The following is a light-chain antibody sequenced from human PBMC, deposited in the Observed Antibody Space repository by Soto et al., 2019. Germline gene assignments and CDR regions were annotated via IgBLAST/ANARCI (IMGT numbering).Light chain of an antibody. Sequence: QSMLTQPPSASVTPGQRATTSCPGRSSNIGSRYVYWYQVVPGTAPKLLIYWNDQRPSGVPDRFSGSKSGTSASLAISGLRSEDAADYYCGAWHDRLSGHFFGSGTKVTVL. CDR1: SSNIGSRY. J-gene: IGLJ1*01. V-gene: IGLV1-47*01. CDR2: WND. CDR3: GAWHDRLSGHF.